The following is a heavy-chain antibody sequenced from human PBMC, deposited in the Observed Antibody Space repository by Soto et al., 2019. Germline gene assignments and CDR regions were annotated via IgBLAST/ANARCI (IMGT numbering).Heavy chain of an antibody. CDR3: ARDLGYYDSSGYFDY. J-gene: IGHJ4*02. Sequence: GGSLRLSCAASGFTFSDYYMSWIRQAPGKGLEWVSYISTSDSIYYADSVKGRFTISRDNAKNSLYLQMNSLRAEDTAVYYCARDLGYYDSSGYFDYWGQGTVVTVSS. CDR2: ISTSDSI. V-gene: IGHV3-11*01. D-gene: IGHD3-22*01. CDR1: GFTFSDYY.